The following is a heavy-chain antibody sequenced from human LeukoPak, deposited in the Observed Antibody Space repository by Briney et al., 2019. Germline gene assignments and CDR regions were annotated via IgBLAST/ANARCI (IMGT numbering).Heavy chain of an antibody. CDR1: GFAFSSYW. CDR2: ISGDGSTT. V-gene: IGHV3-74*01. J-gene: IGHJ4*02. CDR3: ARSQFDY. Sequence: GGSLRLSCATSGFAFSSYWMLWVRQVPGKGLVWVSRISGDGSTTTYADSVKGRFTISRGNTNNILYLQMNSLRAEDTAIYYCARSQFDYWGQGILVTVTS.